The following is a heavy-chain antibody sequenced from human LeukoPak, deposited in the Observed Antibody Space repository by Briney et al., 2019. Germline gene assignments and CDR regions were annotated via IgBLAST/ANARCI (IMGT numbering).Heavy chain of an antibody. CDR1: GFTFSSYA. CDR3: ARDDVLSLGISFDL. CDR2: ISSSGSSI. D-gene: IGHD3-10*02. V-gene: IGHV3-48*03. J-gene: IGHJ2*01. Sequence: TGGSLRLSCAASGFTFSSYAMSWVRQAPGKGLEWVSYISSSGSSIYYADSVEGRFTISRDNAKNSLYLQMNSLRAGDTAVYYCARDDVLSLGISFDLWGRGTLVTVSS.